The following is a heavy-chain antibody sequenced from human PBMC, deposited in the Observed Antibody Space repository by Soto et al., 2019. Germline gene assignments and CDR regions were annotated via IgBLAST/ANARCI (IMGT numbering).Heavy chain of an antibody. D-gene: IGHD3-3*01. V-gene: IGHV1-46*01. J-gene: IGHJ6*02. CDR1: GYTFTSYY. Sequence: GASVKVSCKASGYTFTSYYMHWVRQAPGQGLEWMGIINPSGGSTSYAQKFQGRVTMTRDTSTSTVYMELSSLRSEDTAVYYCARPTGFLEWLLVDYYYGMDVWGQGTTVTVSS. CDR3: ARPTGFLEWLLVDYYYGMDV. CDR2: INPSGGST.